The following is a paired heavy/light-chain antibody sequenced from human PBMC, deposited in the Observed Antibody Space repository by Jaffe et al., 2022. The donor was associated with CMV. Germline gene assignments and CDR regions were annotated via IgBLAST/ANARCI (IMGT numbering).Heavy chain of an antibody. J-gene: IGHJ4*02. CDR2: VYYSGST. CDR1: GGSIKNINYY. D-gene: IGHD5-12*01. Sequence: QLQLQESGPGLVKPSETLSLTCSVSGGSIKNINYYWGWIRQSPGKELEWIGSVYYSGSTNLKTSLKSRVSISVDTSKNHFSLNLNSVSASDTAIYYCARHRGYSGTPFDYWGQGILVTVSS. V-gene: IGHV4-39*01. CDR3: ARHRGYSGTPFDY.
Light chain of an antibody. CDR1: QTINNQ. CDR2: KAS. CDR3: QQCESYST. V-gene: IGKV1-5*03. J-gene: IGKJ4*01. Sequence: DIQMTQSPSTLSASIGDRVTITCRASQTINNQLAWYQQKPGKAPKLLIYKASTLESGVPSRFSGSGSGTEFTLTISSLQPEDFATYYCQQCESYSTFGGGTKVEIK.